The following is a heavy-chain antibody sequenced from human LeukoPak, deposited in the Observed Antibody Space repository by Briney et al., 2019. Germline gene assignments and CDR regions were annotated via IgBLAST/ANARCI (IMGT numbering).Heavy chain of an antibody. CDR1: GITLSGYW. J-gene: IGHJ4*01. V-gene: IGHV3-74*01. Sequence: GGSLRLSCAASGITLSGYWMHWVRQAPGKGLVWVSRINFDGSDTSYADFVKGRFTISRDNAKSTLFLQMNSLRAEDTAVYYCTTSLMDWGQGIRVTVSS. CDR2: INFDGSDT. D-gene: IGHD3-16*01. CDR3: TTSLMD.